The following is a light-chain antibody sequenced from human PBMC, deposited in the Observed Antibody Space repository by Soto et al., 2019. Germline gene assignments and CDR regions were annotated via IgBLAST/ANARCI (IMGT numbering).Light chain of an antibody. CDR2: DDS. V-gene: IGLV3-21*02. CDR3: QVWDSTTDHYV. CDR1: NIGSQS. Sequence: SYELTQPPSVSVAPGQTARITCGGANIGSQSVHWYQQKPGQAPVLVVYDDSDRPSGIPGRLSGSNSGNTATLTISRVEAGDEADYYCQVWDSTTDHYVFGTGTKVTVL. J-gene: IGLJ1*01.